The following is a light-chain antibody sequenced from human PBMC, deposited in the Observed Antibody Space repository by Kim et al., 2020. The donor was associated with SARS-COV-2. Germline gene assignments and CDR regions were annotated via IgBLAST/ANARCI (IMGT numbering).Light chain of an antibody. V-gene: IGKV1-39*01. Sequence: ASVGDRVTITCQASQSISTYLNWFQQKPGKAPKLLIDDASSLQTGVPPRFSGSGSGTAFTLTISSLQPEDFATYYCQQSYNTPRTFGEGTKLEIK. J-gene: IGKJ4*01. CDR3: QQSYNTPRT. CDR2: DAS. CDR1: QSISTY.